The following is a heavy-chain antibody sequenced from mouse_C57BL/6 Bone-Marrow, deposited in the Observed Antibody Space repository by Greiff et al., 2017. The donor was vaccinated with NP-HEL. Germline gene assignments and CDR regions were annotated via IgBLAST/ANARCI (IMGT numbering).Heavy chain of an antibody. CDR3: AEIYYYGSS. Sequence: VQLQQPGAELVKPGASVKLSCKASGYTFTSYWMHWVKQRPGQGLEWIGMIHPNSGSTNYNEKLKSKATLTVDKSSSTAYMQLSSLTSEDSAVYYCAEIYYYGSSWGQGTTLTVSS. D-gene: IGHD1-1*01. CDR2: IHPNSGST. V-gene: IGHV1-64*01. CDR1: GYTFTSYW. J-gene: IGHJ2*01.